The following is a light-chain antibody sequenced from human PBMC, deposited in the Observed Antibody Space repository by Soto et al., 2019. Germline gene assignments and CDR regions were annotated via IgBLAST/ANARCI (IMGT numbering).Light chain of an antibody. CDR1: QSVTSSY. CDR2: GAS. CDR3: QQYGSSPR. V-gene: IGKV3-20*01. Sequence: EIVLTQSPGTLSLSPGERATHSCRASQSVTSSYLAWYQQKPGQAPRLLIYGASSRATGIPDRFSGSGSGTDFTLTISRLEPEDCAVYYCQQYGSSPRFGQGTKVDI. J-gene: IGKJ1*01.